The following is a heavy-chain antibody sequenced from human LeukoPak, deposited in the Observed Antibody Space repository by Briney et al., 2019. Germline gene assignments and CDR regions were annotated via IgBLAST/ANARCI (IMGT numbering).Heavy chain of an antibody. J-gene: IGHJ1*01. CDR2: ISFNNGGT. V-gene: IGHV1-18*01. CDR1: GYTFSTYS. CDR3: QTATQPRGYFLH. D-gene: IGHD2-2*01. Sequence: ASVKVSCKASGYTFSTYSLAWVRQAPGQSREWMGFISFNNGGTNYAQSFQESVTLTRDTSTNTAYLELTRVRSDDTAIIYRQTATQPRGYFLHWGQGTLVTVSS.